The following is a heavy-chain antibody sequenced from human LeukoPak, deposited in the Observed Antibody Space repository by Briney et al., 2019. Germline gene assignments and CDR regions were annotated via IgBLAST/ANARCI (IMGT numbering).Heavy chain of an antibody. CDR1: GFTFDDYG. CDR2: INHSGST. V-gene: IGHV4-34*01. D-gene: IGHD2-15*01. CDR3: ARVMVYCSGGSCYSGRGYYYYYMDV. J-gene: IGHJ6*03. Sequence: PGGSLRLSCAASGFTFDDYGMNWVRQAPGKGLEWIGEINHSGSTNYNPSLKSRVTISVDTSKNQFSLKLSSVTAADTAVYYCARVMVYCSGGSCYSGRGYYYYYMDVWGKGTTVTVSS.